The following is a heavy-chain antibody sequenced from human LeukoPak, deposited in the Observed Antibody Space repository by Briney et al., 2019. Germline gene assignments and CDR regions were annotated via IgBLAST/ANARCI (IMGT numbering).Heavy chain of an antibody. CDR3: ARGVGNYYGSGRGIFDC. Sequence: SETLSLTCTVSGGSISYNYWSWIRQPPGKGLEWIGYIYHSGSSGITDYNPSLKSRVTISVETSKNHISLNLSSVTAADTAVYCCARGVGNYYGSGRGIFDCWGQGTRVTVSS. CDR1: GGSISYNY. J-gene: IGHJ4*02. V-gene: IGHV4-59*01. D-gene: IGHD3-10*01. CDR2: IYHSGSSGIT.